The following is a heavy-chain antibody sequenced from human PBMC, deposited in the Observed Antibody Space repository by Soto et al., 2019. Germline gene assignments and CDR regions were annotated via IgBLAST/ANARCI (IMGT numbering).Heavy chain of an antibody. CDR3: ARDLNYGLFDY. CDR1: GFPLSSYS. D-gene: IGHD4-17*01. J-gene: IGHJ4*02. Sequence: EVQLVESGGGLVQPGGPLRLSFAAFGFPLSSYSMNWARQAPGKGLEWVSYISSSSSTIYYADSVKGRFTISRDNAKNSLYLQMNSLRAEDTAVYYCARDLNYGLFDYWGQGTLVTVSS. V-gene: IGHV3-48*01. CDR2: ISSSSSTI.